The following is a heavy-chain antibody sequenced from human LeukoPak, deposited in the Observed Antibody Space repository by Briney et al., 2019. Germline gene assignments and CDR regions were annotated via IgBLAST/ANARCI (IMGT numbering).Heavy chain of an antibody. V-gene: IGHV4-30-2*05. J-gene: IGHJ4*02. D-gene: IGHD1-14*01. CDR1: GGSISSSNY. CDR3: ARVRYYFDY. Sequence: SETLSLTCAVSGGSISSSNYWSWIRQPPGKGLEWIGYIYHSGSTYYNPSLKSRVTISVDTSKNQFSLKLSSVTAADTAVYYCARVRYYFDYWGQGTLVTVSS. CDR2: IYHSGST.